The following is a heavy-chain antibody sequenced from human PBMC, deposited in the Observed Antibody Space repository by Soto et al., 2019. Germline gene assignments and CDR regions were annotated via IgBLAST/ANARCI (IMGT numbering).Heavy chain of an antibody. J-gene: IGHJ4*02. Sequence: KPSETLSLTCAVYGGSFSGYYWSWFRQPPGKGLEWIGEINHSGSTNYNPSLKSRFTISVDTSKNQFSLKLSSVTAADTAVYYCARGPTYYYDSSGYYDFDYWGQGTLGTVSS. CDR1: GGSFSGYY. D-gene: IGHD3-22*01. V-gene: IGHV4-34*01. CDR2: INHSGST. CDR3: ARGPTYYYDSSGYYDFDY.